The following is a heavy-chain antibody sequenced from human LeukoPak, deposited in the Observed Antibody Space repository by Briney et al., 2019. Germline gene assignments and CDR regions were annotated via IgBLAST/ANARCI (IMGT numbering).Heavy chain of an antibody. CDR3: ARVHCSSTSCYPYYYYYGMDV. Sequence: ASVKVSCKASGYTFTSYGISWVRQAPGQGLEWMGWISAYNGNTNYAQKLQGRVTMTTDTSTSTAYMELRSLRSDDTAVYYCARVHCSSTSCYPYYYYYGMDVWGQGPRSPSP. CDR1: GYTFTSYG. D-gene: IGHD2-2*01. V-gene: IGHV1-18*01. J-gene: IGHJ6*02. CDR2: ISAYNGNT.